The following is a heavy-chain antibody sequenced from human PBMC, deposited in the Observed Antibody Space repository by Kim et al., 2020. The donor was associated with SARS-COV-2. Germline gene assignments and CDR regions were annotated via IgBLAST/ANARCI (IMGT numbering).Heavy chain of an antibody. CDR3: ASPGGTSSTGFDY. V-gene: IGHV4-39*01. J-gene: IGHJ4*02. CDR2: IYYSGST. D-gene: IGHD1-1*01. CDR1: GGSISSSSYY. Sequence: SETLSLTCTVSGGSISSSSYYWGWIRQPPGKGLEWIGSIYYSGSTYYNPSLKSRVTISVDTSKNQFSLKLSSVTAADTAVYYCASPGGTSSTGFDYWGQGTLVTVSS.